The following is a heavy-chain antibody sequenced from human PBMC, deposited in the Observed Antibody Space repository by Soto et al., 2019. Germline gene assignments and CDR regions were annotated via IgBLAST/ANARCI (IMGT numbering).Heavy chain of an antibody. CDR1: GYTFTSYA. V-gene: IGHV1-3*01. D-gene: IGHD6-13*01. J-gene: IGHJ6*02. Sequence: ASVKVSCKASGYTFTSYAMHWVRQAPGQRLEWMGWINAGNGNTKYSQKFQGRVTITRDTSASTAYMELSSLRSEDTAVYYCARDGGSSSWYGDYYGMDVWGQGTTVTVSS. CDR3: ARDGGSSSWYGDYYGMDV. CDR2: INAGNGNT.